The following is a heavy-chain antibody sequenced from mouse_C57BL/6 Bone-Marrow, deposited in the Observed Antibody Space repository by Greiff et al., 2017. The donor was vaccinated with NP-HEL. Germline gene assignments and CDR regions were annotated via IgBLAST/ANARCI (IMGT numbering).Heavy chain of an antibody. D-gene: IGHD1-1*01. V-gene: IGHV1-81*01. Sequence: QVQLQQSGAELARPGASVKLSCKASGYTFTSYGISWVKQRTGQGLEWIGEIYPRSGNTYYNEKFKGKATLTADKSSSTAYMELRRLTSEDSSVYFFATAITTVVAHYYALDYGGQGTSVTVSS. CDR2: IYPRSGNT. CDR3: ATAITTVVAHYYALDY. J-gene: IGHJ4*01. CDR1: GYTFTSYG.